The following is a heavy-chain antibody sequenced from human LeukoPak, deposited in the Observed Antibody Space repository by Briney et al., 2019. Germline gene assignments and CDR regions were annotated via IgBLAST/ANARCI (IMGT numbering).Heavy chain of an antibody. CDR3: AKKGGPYYYYYMDV. J-gene: IGHJ6*03. V-gene: IGHV3-23*01. Sequence: GGSLRLSCAASGFTFSRYAMSWVRQAPGKGLEWVSAISGSGGSTYYADSVKGRFTISRDNSKNSLYLQMNSLRAEDTAVYYCAKKGGPYYYYYMDVWGKGTTVTVSS. CDR2: ISGSGGST. CDR1: GFTFSRYA.